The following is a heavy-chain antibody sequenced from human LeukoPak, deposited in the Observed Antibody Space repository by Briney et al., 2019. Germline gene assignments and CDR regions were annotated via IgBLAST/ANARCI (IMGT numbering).Heavy chain of an antibody. V-gene: IGHV3-23*01. CDR1: GFTFSSYA. Sequence: SGGSLRLSCAASGFTFSSYAMSWVRQAPGKGLECVSAISGSGGSTYYADSVKGRFTISRDNSKNTLYLQMNSLRAEDTAVYYCAKAVWFGELLRGYYFDYWGQGTLVTVSS. CDR3: AKAVWFGELLRGYYFDY. CDR2: ISGSGGST. J-gene: IGHJ4*02. D-gene: IGHD3-10*01.